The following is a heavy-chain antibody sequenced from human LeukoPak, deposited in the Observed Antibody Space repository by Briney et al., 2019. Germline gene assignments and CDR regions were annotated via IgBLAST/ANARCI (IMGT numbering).Heavy chain of an antibody. CDR3: ARDQYYDFWSGYSYYYYGMDV. Sequence: ASVKVSCKASGYTFTGYYMHWARQAPGQGLEWMGWINPNSGGTNYAQKFQGRVTMTRDTSISTAYMELSRLRSDDTAVYYCARDQYYDFWSGYSYYYYGMDVWGQGTTVTVSS. CDR1: GYTFTGYY. D-gene: IGHD3-3*01. J-gene: IGHJ6*02. CDR2: INPNSGGT. V-gene: IGHV1-2*02.